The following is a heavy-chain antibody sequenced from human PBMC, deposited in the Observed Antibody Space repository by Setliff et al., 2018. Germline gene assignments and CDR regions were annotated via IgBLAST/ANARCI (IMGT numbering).Heavy chain of an antibody. V-gene: IGHV4-4*07. J-gene: IGHJ6*03. D-gene: IGHD4-4*01. CDR1: GGSISSYY. Sequence: LSLTCTASGGSISSYYWSWIRQPAGKGLEWIGRIYTSGSTNYNPSLKSRVTMSVDTSKNQFSLKLSSVTAADTAVYYCARVSTVATWPYYYYMDVWGKGTTVTVSS. CDR3: ARVSTVATWPYYYYMDV. CDR2: IYTSGST.